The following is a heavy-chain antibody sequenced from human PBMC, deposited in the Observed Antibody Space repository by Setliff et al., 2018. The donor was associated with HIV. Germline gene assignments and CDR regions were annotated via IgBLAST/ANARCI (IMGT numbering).Heavy chain of an antibody. Sequence: SETLSLTCTVSGGSIWNYYWSWIRQPAGKGLEWIGQIHTSGSTNYNPSLESRVIILVDTSKNQFSLKLTSVNAADTGMYYCARRTFGSGRIDPWGQGTLVTVSS. CDR2: IHTSGST. V-gene: IGHV4-4*07. CDR1: GGSIWNYY. D-gene: IGHD1-26*01. J-gene: IGHJ5*02. CDR3: ARRTFGSGRIDP.